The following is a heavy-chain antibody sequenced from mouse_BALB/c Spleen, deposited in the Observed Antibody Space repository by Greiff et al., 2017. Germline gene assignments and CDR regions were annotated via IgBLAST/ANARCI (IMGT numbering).Heavy chain of an antibody. V-gene: IGHV5-6-5*01. Sequence: DVKLVESGGGLVKPGGSLKLSCAASGFTFSSYAMSWVRQTPEKRLEWVASISSGGSTYYPDSVKGRFTISRDNARNILYLQMSSLRSEDTAMYYCAREGYGNSYYFDYWGQGTTLTVSS. CDR1: GFTFSSYA. CDR3: AREGYGNSYYFDY. J-gene: IGHJ2*01. D-gene: IGHD2-10*02. CDR2: ISSGGST.